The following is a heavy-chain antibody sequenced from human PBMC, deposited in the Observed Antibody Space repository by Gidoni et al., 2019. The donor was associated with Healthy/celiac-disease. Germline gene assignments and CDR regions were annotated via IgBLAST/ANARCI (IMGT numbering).Heavy chain of an antibody. CDR1: GFTFSSYS. Sequence: EVQLVESGGGLVKPGGSLRLSCAASGFTFSSYSMNWVRQAPGKGLAWVSSISSSSSYIYYADSVKGRFTISRDNAKNSLYLQMNSLRAEDTAVYYCASARRGYYGMDVWGQGTTVTVSS. J-gene: IGHJ6*02. CDR2: ISSSSSYI. V-gene: IGHV3-21*01. CDR3: ASARRGYYGMDV.